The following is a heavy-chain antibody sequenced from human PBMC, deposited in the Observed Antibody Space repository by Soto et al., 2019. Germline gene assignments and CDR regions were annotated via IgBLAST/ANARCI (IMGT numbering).Heavy chain of an antibody. CDR3: ARRLYYDSSGFEGGGMDV. J-gene: IGHJ6*02. CDR2: SYYSGST. V-gene: IGHV4-39*01. D-gene: IGHD3-22*01. CDR1: GGSISSSSYY. Sequence: QLQLQESGPGLVKPSETLSLTCTVSGGSISSSSYYWGWIRQPPGKGLEWIGSSYYSGSTYYNPSLKSRLTRSVDTSKNQFSLKLSSVTAADTAVYYCARRLYYDSSGFEGGGMDVWGQGTTVTVSS.